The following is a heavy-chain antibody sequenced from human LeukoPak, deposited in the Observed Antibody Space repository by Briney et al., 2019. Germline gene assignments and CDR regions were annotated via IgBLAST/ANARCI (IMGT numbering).Heavy chain of an antibody. CDR1: GFTFSSYS. Sequence: GGSLRLSCAASGFTFSSYSMNWVRQAPGKGLEWVSYITSSSSAIYYADSVKGRFTISRDNAKNSLYLQMNSLRAEDTAVYYCARVRGSYHFDYWGQGTLVTVSS. J-gene: IGHJ4*02. CDR2: ITSSSSAI. V-gene: IGHV3-48*01. CDR3: ARVRGSYHFDY. D-gene: IGHD1-26*01.